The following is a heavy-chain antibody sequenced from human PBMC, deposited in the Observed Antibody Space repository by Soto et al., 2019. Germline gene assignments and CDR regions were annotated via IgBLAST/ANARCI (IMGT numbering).Heavy chain of an antibody. V-gene: IGHV5-51*01. CDR1: GSTFTTYW. CDR2: IYPGDSDT. CDR3: ARHPHGMDV. J-gene: IGHJ6*04. Sequence: LGASLTISCKRSGSTFTTYWIALVRQMPGKGLEWMGIIYPGDSDTRYNPSFQGQVIMSANKSISTVYLQWRSLKASDTAIYYCARHPHGMDVWGEGTTVTVSS.